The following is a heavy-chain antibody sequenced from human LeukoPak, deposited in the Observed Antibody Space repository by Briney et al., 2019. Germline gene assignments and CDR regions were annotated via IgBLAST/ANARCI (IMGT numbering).Heavy chain of an antibody. CDR1: GGTFSSYG. V-gene: IGHV1-18*01. CDR2: ISAYNGNT. CDR3: AVIAVAGKESDY. Sequence: ASVKVSCKASGGTFSSYGISWVRQAPGQGLEWMGWISAYNGNTNYAQKLQGRVTMTTDTSTSTAYMELRSLRSDDTAVYYCAVIAVAGKESDYWGQGTLVTVSS. J-gene: IGHJ4*02. D-gene: IGHD6-19*01.